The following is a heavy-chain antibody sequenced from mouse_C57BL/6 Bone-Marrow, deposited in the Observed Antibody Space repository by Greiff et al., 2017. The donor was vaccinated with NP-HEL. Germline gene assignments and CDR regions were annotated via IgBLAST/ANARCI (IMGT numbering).Heavy chain of an antibody. CDR2: IYPGGGYT. CDR1: GYTFTNYW. J-gene: IGHJ3*01. D-gene: IGHD2-3*01. V-gene: IGHV1-63*01. Sequence: LQESGAELVRPGTSVKMSCKASGYTFTNYWIGWAKQRPGHGLEWIGDIYPGGGYTNYNEKFKGKATLTADKSSSTAYMQFSSLTSEDSAIYYCARGADDGYYAPFAYWGQGTLVTVSA. CDR3: ARGADDGYYAPFAY.